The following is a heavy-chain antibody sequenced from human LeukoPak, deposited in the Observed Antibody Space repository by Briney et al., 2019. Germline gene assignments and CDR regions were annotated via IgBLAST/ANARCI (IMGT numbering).Heavy chain of an antibody. CDR1: GFNFNGYW. D-gene: IGHD1-14*01. CDR2: IKEDATAK. J-gene: IGHJ6*02. V-gene: IGHV3-7*01. Sequence: PGGSLRLSCAVSGFNFNGYWMSWVRQAPGKGLERVANIKEDATAKNYLDSVEGRFTISRDNAKNSLYLQMNSLRAEDTAVYYCARDRYLGMDVWGQGTTVTVSS. CDR3: ARDRYLGMDV.